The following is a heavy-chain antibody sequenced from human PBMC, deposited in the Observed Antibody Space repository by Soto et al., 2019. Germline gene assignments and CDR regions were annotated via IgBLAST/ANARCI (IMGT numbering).Heavy chain of an antibody. J-gene: IGHJ4*02. Sequence: SETLSLTCNVSGGSISSYYWGWLRQPPGKGLEWIGSIYYSGSTYYNPSLKSRVTISVDTSKNQFSLKLSSVTAADTAVYYCARDILLYSSSWSWAYFDYWGQGTLVTVSS. CDR1: GGSISSYY. CDR2: IYYSGST. D-gene: IGHD6-13*01. CDR3: ARDILLYSSSWSWAYFDY. V-gene: IGHV4-39*02.